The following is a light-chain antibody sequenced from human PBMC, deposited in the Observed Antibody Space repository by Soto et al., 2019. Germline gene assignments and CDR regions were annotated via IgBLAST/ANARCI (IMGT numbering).Light chain of an antibody. Sequence: EIGLTQSPGTLSLSPGESATLSCRASQSISSSYFGWCQQKPGQAPGLLIDAISSRATDISDRFSGSGSGTNCTLAISKLQPEDFAVDYIRQYDKSPWKFGQGTPVQIK. V-gene: IGKV3-20*01. CDR2: AIS. J-gene: IGKJ1*01. CDR3: RQYDKSPWK. CDR1: QSISSSY.